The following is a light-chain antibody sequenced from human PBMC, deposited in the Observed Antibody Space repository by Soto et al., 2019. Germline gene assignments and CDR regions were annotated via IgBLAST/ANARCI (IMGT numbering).Light chain of an antibody. CDR2: EVS. J-gene: IGLJ1*01. Sequence: QSALTQPASVSGSPGQSITISCTGTSSDVGGYNYVSWYQQHPGKAPKLMIYEVSNRPSGVSNRFSGSKSGNTASLTISVLQDEDEADYYCSSYTSSSTYVFGTGTKLTVL. V-gene: IGLV2-14*01. CDR3: SSYTSSSTYV. CDR1: SSDVGGYNY.